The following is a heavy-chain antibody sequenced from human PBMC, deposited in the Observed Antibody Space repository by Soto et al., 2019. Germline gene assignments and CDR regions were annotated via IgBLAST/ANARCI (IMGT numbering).Heavy chain of an antibody. CDR2: ISAYNGNT. V-gene: IGHV1-18*01. CDR1: GYTFTNDG. Sequence: GASVKVSCKVSGYTFTNDGISWLRQAPGQGLECMGWISAYNGNTNYAQKRQGSVTMTTDTSTSTAYMGLRSLRSDDTSVYYCARDLALYYYDSARGAFDIWGQETMVTVSS. J-gene: IGHJ3*02. CDR3: ARDLALYYYDSARGAFDI. D-gene: IGHD3-22*01.